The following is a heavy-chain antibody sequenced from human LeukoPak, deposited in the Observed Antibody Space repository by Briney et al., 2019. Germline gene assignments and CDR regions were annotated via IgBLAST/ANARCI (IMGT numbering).Heavy chain of an antibody. D-gene: IGHD4-17*01. CDR2: INHSGST. CDR1: GGSFSGYY. V-gene: IGHV4-34*01. CDR3: ARTPRKDYGDYDY. Sequence: PSETLSLTCAVYGGSFSGYYWSWIRQPPGKGLEWIGEINHSGSTNYNPSLKSRVTISVDTSKNQFSLKLSSVTAADTAVYYCARTPRKDYGDYDYWGQGTLVTVSS. J-gene: IGHJ4*02.